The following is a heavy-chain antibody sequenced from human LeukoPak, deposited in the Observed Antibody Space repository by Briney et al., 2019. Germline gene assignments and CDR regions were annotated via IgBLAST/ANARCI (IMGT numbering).Heavy chain of an antibody. J-gene: IGHJ4*02. CDR3: ARGSSRAPYFDY. CDR1: GFTVSNNY. V-gene: IGHV3-53*01. Sequence: PGGSLRLSCAASGFTVSNNYMSWVRQAPGKGLEWVSFIFSGGSTYYADSVKGRFTISGDNSKNTLYLQMSSLRAEDTAVYYCARGSSRAPYFDYWGQGTLVTVSS. CDR2: IFSGGST. D-gene: IGHD6-13*01.